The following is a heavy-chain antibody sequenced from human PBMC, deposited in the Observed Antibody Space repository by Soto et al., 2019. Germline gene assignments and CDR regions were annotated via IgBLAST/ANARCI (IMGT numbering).Heavy chain of an antibody. D-gene: IGHD6-6*01. CDR3: ARGDSSSGLDP. Sequence: QVQVVQSGTEVKKPGASVKVSCKASGYTFTNYGISWVRQAPGQGLEWMGWISAYNGNTNYAQIFQGRVTLTTDTSTTTAYMELRSLRSDDTAVSYCARGDSSSGLDPWGQGTLVTVSS. CDR1: GYTFTNYG. J-gene: IGHJ5*02. CDR2: ISAYNGNT. V-gene: IGHV1-18*01.